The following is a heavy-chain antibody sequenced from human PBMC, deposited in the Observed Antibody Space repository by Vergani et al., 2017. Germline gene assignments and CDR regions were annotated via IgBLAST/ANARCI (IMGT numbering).Heavy chain of an antibody. D-gene: IGHD2-15*01. Sequence: EVQLVESGGGLVQPGRSLRLSCAASGFTFDDYAMHWVRQAPGKGLEWVSGISWNSGSIGYAASVKGRFTISRDNAKNSLYLQMNSLRAEDTALYYCAKPRGYCSGCSCYGARRWAARDAFDIWGQGTMVTVSS. J-gene: IGHJ3*02. V-gene: IGHV3-9*01. CDR3: AKPRGYCSGCSCYGARRWAARDAFDI. CDR2: ISWNSGSI. CDR1: GFTFDDYA.